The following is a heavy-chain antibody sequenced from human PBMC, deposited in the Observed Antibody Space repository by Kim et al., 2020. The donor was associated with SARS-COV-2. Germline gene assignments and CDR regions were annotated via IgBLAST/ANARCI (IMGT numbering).Heavy chain of an antibody. CDR3: AREGAYNILTGYYIFGY. J-gene: IGHJ4*02. V-gene: IGHV4-39*07. Sequence: LKSRVTISVDTSKNQFSLKLSSVTAADTAVYYCAREGAYNILTGYYIFGYWGQGTLVTVSS. D-gene: IGHD3-9*01.